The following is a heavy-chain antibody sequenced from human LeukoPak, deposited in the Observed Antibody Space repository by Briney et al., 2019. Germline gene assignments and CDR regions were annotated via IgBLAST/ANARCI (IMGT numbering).Heavy chain of an antibody. CDR2: ISGSGGST. D-gene: IGHD3-10*01. V-gene: IGHV3-23*01. J-gene: IGHJ4*02. Sequence: GGSLRLSCAASGFTFSSYAMSWVRQAPGKGLEWVSAISGSGGSTYYADSVKGRFTISRDNSKNTLYLQMNSLRAEDTAVYYCAKDGELLWFGENGYFDYWGQGTLVTLSS. CDR3: AKDGELLWFGENGYFDY. CDR1: GFTFSSYA.